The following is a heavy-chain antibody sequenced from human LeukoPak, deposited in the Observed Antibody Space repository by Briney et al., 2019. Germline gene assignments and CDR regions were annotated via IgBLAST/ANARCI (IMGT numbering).Heavy chain of an antibody. CDR2: INHSGST. CDR1: GGSFSGYY. V-gene: IGHV4-34*01. CDR3: ARGWDYYDSSGYFY. D-gene: IGHD3-22*01. Sequence: SETLSLTCAVYGGSFSGYYWSWIRQPPGKGLEWIGEINHSGSTNYNPSLKSRVTISADTSKNQSSLKLSSVTAADTAVYYCARGWDYYDSSGYFYWGQGTLVTVSS. J-gene: IGHJ4*02.